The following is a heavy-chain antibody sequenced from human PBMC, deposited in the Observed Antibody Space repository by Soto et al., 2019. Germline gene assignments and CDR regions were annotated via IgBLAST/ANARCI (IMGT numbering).Heavy chain of an antibody. Sequence: SETQSLTWTVYGGSFSGYYWSWIRQPPGKGLEWIGEINHSGSTNYNPSLKSRVTISVDTSKNQFSLKLSPVTAADTAVYYCARDPRGYSYGFSGVPTEERDNWFDPWGQGTLVTVSS. CDR3: ARDPRGYSYGFSGVPTEERDNWFDP. D-gene: IGHD5-18*01. V-gene: IGHV4-34*01. J-gene: IGHJ5*02. CDR1: GGSFSGYY. CDR2: INHSGST.